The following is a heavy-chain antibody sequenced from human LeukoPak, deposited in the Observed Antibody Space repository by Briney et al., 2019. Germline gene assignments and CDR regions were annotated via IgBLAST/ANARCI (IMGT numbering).Heavy chain of an antibody. CDR2: MNPNSGNT. Sequence: ASVKVSCKASGYTFTSYDINWVRQATGQGLEWMGWMNPNSGNTGYAQNFQGRVTMTRNTSISTAYMELSSLRSEDTAVYYCARVLTITEDAFDIWGQGTMVTVSS. V-gene: IGHV1-8*01. D-gene: IGHD3-9*01. CDR3: ARVLTITEDAFDI. CDR1: GYTFTSYD. J-gene: IGHJ3*02.